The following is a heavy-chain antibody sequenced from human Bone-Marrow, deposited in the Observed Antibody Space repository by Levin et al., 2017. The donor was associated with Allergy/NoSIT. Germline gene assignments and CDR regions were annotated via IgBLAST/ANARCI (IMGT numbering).Heavy chain of an antibody. CDR1: GFTFSSYG. V-gene: IGHV3-30*18. CDR2: ISYDGSNK. Sequence: GGSLRLSCAASGFTFSSYGMHWVRQAPGKGLEWVAVISYDGSNKYYADSVKGRFTISRDNSKNTLYLQMNSLRAEDTAVYYCAKVRSSGKDYWGQGTLVTVSS. CDR3: AKVRSSGKDY. D-gene: IGHD3-22*01. J-gene: IGHJ4*02.